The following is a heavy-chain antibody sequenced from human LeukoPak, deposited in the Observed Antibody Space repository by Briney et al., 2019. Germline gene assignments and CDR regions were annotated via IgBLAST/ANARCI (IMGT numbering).Heavy chain of an antibody. D-gene: IGHD3-3*01. Sequence: SQTLSLTCTVSGGSISSGSYYWSWIRQPAGKGLEWIGRIYTSGSTNYNPSLKSRVTISVDTSKNQFSLKLSSVTAADTAVYYCARPAYDFWSGYPHYSDYWGQGTLVTVSS. J-gene: IGHJ4*02. V-gene: IGHV4-61*02. CDR3: ARPAYDFWSGYPHYSDY. CDR1: GGSISSGSYY. CDR2: IYTSGST.